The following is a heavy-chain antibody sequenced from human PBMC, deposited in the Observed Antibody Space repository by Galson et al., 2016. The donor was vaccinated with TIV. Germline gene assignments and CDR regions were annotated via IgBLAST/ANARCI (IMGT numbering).Heavy chain of an antibody. V-gene: IGHV4-39*07. J-gene: IGHJ4*02. CDR1: GFSISSSSYF. CDR2: TYYSGIT. D-gene: IGHD3-3*01. Sequence: SETLSLTCTVSGFSISSSSYFWSWIRQTPGKGPEWVGTTYYSGITYYNPSLKSRVTISLDMAKNQLSLKVTSVTAADTAVYYCARGPRLRTSLFEDITKTFDYWGQGARVTVSS. CDR3: ARGPRLRTSLFEDITKTFDY.